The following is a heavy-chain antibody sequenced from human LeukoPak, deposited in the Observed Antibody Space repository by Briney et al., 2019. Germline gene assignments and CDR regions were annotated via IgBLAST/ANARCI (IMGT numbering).Heavy chain of an antibody. D-gene: IGHD3-10*01. CDR3: AKDPVTMVRGANLDY. Sequence: PGGSLRLSCAASGFTFSGYAMSWVRQAPGKGLEWVSAISGSGGSTYYADSVKGRFTISRDNSKNTLYLQMNSLRAEDTAVYYCAKDPVTMVRGANLDYWGQGTLVTVSS. CDR1: GFTFSGYA. CDR2: ISGSGGST. J-gene: IGHJ4*02. V-gene: IGHV3-23*01.